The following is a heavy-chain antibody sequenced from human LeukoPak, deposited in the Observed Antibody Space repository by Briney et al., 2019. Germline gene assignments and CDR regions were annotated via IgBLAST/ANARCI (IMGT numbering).Heavy chain of an antibody. J-gene: IGHJ4*02. V-gene: IGHV5-51*01. Sequence: GESLKISCKGSGYSFTSYWIGWVRQMPGKGLEWMGTIYPGDSDTRYSPSFQGQVTISADKSISTAYLQWSSLKASDTAMYYCARSGQLELTDFDYWGQGTLVTVSS. CDR3: ARSGQLELTDFDY. CDR2: IYPGDSDT. CDR1: GYSFTSYW. D-gene: IGHD1-7*01.